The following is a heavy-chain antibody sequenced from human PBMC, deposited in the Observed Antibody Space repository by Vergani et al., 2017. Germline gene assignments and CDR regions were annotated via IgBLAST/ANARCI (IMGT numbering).Heavy chain of an antibody. V-gene: IGHV3-21*01. Sequence: EVQLVESGGGLVKPGGSLRLSCVASGFTFGSYSMNWVRQAPGKGLEWVSFISSSSSYRHYADSVKGRFTISRDNGEYSLLLQMNSLRPEDTAVYYCASGVPGYQLATQYFQHWGQGTLVTVSS. CDR3: ASGVPGYQLATQYFQH. D-gene: IGHD2-2*01. CDR2: ISSSSSYR. CDR1: GFTFGSYS. J-gene: IGHJ1*01.